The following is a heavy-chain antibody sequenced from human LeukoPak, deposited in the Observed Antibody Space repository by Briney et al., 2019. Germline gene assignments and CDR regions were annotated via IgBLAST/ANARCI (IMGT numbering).Heavy chain of an antibody. CDR2: INPNSGGT. CDR3: ARHYYDSSGYYPALGY. V-gene: IGHV1-2*02. Sequence: ASVKVSCKASGYTFTGYYMHWVRQAPGQGLEWMGWINPNSGGTNNAQKFQGRVTMTRDTSISTAYMELSRLRSDDTAVYYCARHYYDSSGYYPALGYWGQGTLVTVSS. CDR1: GYTFTGYY. D-gene: IGHD3-22*01. J-gene: IGHJ4*02.